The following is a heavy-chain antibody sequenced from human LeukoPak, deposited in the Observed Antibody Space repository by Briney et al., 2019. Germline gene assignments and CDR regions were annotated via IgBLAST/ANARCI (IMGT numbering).Heavy chain of an antibody. CDR3: ARVSYSSGGNYFDY. D-gene: IGHD6-19*01. J-gene: IGHJ4*02. V-gene: IGHV3-23*01. CDR2: ITSSGDST. CDR1: GFTFSSYA. Sequence: GGSLRLSCAASGFTFSSYAMSWVRQAPGKGLEWVSGITSSGDSTYYAASVKGRFTISRDNAKNSLYLQMNSLRAEDTAVYYCARVSYSSGGNYFDYWGQGTLVTVSS.